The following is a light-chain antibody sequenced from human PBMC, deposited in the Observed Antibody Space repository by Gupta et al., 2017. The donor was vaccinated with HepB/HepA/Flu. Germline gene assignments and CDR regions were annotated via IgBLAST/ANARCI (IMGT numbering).Light chain of an antibody. V-gene: IGLV2-14*03. J-gene: IGLJ2*01. CDR2: DVS. CDR3: SSYTSSTTNVV. CDR1: RSDVGGYNY. Sequence: QSALTQPASVSGSPGQSITISCTGTRSDVGGYNYVSWYQQHPGHAPKLMISDVSNRPSGVSTRFSGSKSGNTASLTISGLQAEDEADYYCSSYTSSTTNVVFGRGTKLTVL.